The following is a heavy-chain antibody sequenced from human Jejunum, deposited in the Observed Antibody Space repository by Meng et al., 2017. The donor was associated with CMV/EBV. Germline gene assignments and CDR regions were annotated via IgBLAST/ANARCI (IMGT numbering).Heavy chain of an antibody. CDR3: ASGSTIPDY. CDR1: GFTFTAYW. V-gene: IGHV3-74*01. Sequence: EVLLVESGGALVQPGGSLRLSCAASGFTFTAYWMHWVRQAPGKGLEWVSRINHDGTDTKYADSVKGRFTISRDNARNTLFLQMHSLTVDDTAMYFCASGSTIPDYWGQGALVTVSS. D-gene: IGHD1-1*01. J-gene: IGHJ4*02. CDR2: INHDGTDT.